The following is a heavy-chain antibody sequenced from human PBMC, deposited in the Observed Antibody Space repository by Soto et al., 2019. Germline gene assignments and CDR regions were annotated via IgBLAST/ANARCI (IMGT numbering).Heavy chain of an antibody. CDR3: ARGNNRGATTLGYYYYYYMDV. D-gene: IGHD5-12*01. CDR2: MNPNSGNT. J-gene: IGHJ6*03. CDR1: GYTFTSYD. V-gene: IGHV1-8*01. Sequence: ASVKVSCKASGYTFTSYDINWVRQATGQGLERMGGMNPNSGNTGYAQKFQGRVTMTRNTSISTGYMELSSLRSEDTAVYYCARGNNRGATTLGYYYYYYMDVWGKGTTVTVSS.